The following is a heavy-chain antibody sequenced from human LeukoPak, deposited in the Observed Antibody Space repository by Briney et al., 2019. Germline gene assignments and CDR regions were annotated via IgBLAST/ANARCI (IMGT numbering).Heavy chain of an antibody. Sequence: PSETLSLTCAVYGGSFSGYYWSWIRQPPGKGLEWIGEINHSGSTNYNPSLKSRVTISVDTSKNQFSLKLSSVTAADTAVYYCARFPFHRAYYYGMDVWGQGTTVTVSS. CDR3: ARFPFHRAYYYGMDV. CDR1: GGSFSGYY. CDR2: INHSGST. V-gene: IGHV4-34*01. J-gene: IGHJ6*02.